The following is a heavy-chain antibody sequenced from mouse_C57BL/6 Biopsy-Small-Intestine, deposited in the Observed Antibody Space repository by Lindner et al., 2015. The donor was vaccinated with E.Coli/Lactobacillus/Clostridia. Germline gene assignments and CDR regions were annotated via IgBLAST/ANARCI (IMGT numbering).Heavy chain of an antibody. J-gene: IGHJ4*01. Sequence: SVKVSCKASGYTFTNYAIHWVRQAPGQRLEWMGRINPNSGGTNYAQKFQGRVTMTRDTSISTAYMELSRLRSDDTAVYYCARDRATRSSSSFEYWGQGTLVTVSS. CDR1: GYTFTNYA. CDR3: ARDRATRSSSSFEY. D-gene: IGHD6-2*01. V-gene: IGHV1-18*01. CDR2: INPNSGGT.